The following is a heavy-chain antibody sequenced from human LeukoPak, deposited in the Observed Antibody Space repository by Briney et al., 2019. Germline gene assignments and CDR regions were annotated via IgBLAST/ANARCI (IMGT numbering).Heavy chain of an antibody. CDR2: ISGGGGST. CDR3: AKVVLGGWYDFDY. V-gene: IGHV3-23*01. J-gene: IGHJ4*02. Sequence: GGSLRLSCAASGFTFTSYSMNWVRQAPGKGLEWVSTISGGGGSTYYADSVKGRFTISRDNSKNTLYLQMNSLRAEDTAVYYCAKVVLGGWYDFDYWGQGTLVTVSS. CDR1: GFTFTSYS. D-gene: IGHD6-19*01.